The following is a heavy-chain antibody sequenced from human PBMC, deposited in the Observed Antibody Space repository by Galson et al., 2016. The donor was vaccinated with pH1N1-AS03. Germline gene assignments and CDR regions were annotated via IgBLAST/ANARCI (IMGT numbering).Heavy chain of an antibody. J-gene: IGHJ2*01. V-gene: IGHV4-4*07. Sequence: ETLSLTCSVSGGSMSTYYWSWIRQPAGKGLEWIGRVHNSGNTYYSPSLKSRVAISVDTSTNHFSLTLNSVTAADTAVYFCARGTNFYGAGSYNSPDSYFDIWGRGTLVTVSP. D-gene: IGHD3-10*01. CDR3: ARGTNFYGAGSYNSPDSYFDI. CDR2: VHNSGNT. CDR1: GGSMSTYY.